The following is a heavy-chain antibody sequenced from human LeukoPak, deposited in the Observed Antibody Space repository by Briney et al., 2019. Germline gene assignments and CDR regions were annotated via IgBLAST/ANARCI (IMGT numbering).Heavy chain of an antibody. D-gene: IGHD2-21*02. Sequence: ASVKVSCKASGYTLTSYYMHWVRQAPGQGLEWMGIINPSGGSTSYAQKFQGRVTMTRDTSTSTVHMELSSLRSEDTAVYYCARRLWAYCGGDCYAQFFDPWGQGTLVTVSS. CDR3: ARRLWAYCGGDCYAQFFDP. J-gene: IGHJ5*02. V-gene: IGHV1-46*01. CDR1: GYTLTSYY. CDR2: INPSGGST.